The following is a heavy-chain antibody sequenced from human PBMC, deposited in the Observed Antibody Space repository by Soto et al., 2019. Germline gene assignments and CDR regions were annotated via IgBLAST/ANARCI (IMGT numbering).Heavy chain of an antibody. Sequence: EVQLLESGGGLVQPGGSLRLSCAASGFTFSSYAMSWVRQAPGKGLEWVSTISGSGGSTYYADSVKGRFTISRDNSKNPLHLQMNILRAEDTAVYYCAKSPRISVAEAGDYWGQGTLVTVSS. CDR2: ISGSGGST. CDR1: GFTFSSYA. CDR3: AKSPRISVAEAGDY. D-gene: IGHD6-19*01. J-gene: IGHJ4*02. V-gene: IGHV3-23*01.